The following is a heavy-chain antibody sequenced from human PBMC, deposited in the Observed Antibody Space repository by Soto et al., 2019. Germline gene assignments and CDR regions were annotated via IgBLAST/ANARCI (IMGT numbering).Heavy chain of an antibody. V-gene: IGHV3-30-3*01. Sequence: GRSLRLSCAGSGFTFSSFAMSWVRQAPGKGLEWVADTSYDGSNKYYADSVKGRCIISRDNFKNTLDLLLNTLRAEDTAVHYCAGVYSRGKSVNNYSGQGTPVTVFS. CDR3: AGVYSRGKSVNNY. CDR1: GFTFSSFA. D-gene: IGHD2-15*01. CDR2: TSYDGSNK. J-gene: IGHJ4*02.